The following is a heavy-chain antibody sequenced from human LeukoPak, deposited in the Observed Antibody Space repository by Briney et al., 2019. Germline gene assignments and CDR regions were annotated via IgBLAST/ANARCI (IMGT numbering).Heavy chain of an antibody. CDR3: ARGLRNITMVRGVITDLNWFDP. J-gene: IGHJ5*02. D-gene: IGHD3-10*01. CDR1: GGSISSGGYS. V-gene: IGHV4-30-2*01. Sequence: PSETLSLTCAVSGGSISSGGYSWSWIRQPPGKGLEWIGYIYHSGSTYYNPSLKSRVTISVDRSKNQFSLKLSSVTAADTAVYYCARGLRNITMVRGVITDLNWFDPWGQGTLVTVSS. CDR2: IYHSGST.